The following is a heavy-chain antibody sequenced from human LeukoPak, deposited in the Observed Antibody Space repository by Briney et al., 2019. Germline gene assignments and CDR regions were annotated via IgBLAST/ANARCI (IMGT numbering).Heavy chain of an antibody. CDR3: GRGGYWLDP. CDR1: GXNFTNYN. J-gene: IGHJ5*02. Sequence: GGSLRLSCAASGXNFTNYNMNWVRQAPGKGLEWVSSIHSSSGSIYYADSVKGRFTISRDNAKNTLYLQMNTLRAEDTALYYCGRGGYWLDPWGQGTLVTVSS. CDR2: IHSSSGSI. V-gene: IGHV3-21*01.